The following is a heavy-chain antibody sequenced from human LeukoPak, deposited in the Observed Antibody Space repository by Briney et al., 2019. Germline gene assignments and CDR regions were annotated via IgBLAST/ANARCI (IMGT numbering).Heavy chain of an antibody. J-gene: IGHJ4*02. CDR1: GYTFTGYY. D-gene: IGHD2-2*01. Sequence: ASVKVSCKASGYTFTGYYMHWVRQAPGQGLEWMGWISAYNGNTNYAQKLQGRVTMTTDTSTSTAYMELRSLRSDDTAVYYCARVVWRYCSSTSCRNDYFDYWGQGTLVTVSS. CDR2: ISAYNGNT. V-gene: IGHV1-18*04. CDR3: ARVVWRYCSSTSCRNDYFDY.